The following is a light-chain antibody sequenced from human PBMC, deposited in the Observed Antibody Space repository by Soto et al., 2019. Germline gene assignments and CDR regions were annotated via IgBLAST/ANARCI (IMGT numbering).Light chain of an antibody. Sequence: DIQMTQSPSSLSASVGDRVTITCRASQSISSYLNWYQQKPGKAPKLLIYAASSLQSGVPSRFSGSGSGTAFTLTISSLQTEAFETYYCQQSYSTITFGPGTKVDIK. J-gene: IGKJ3*01. CDR3: QQSYSTIT. CDR1: QSISSY. V-gene: IGKV1-39*01. CDR2: AAS.